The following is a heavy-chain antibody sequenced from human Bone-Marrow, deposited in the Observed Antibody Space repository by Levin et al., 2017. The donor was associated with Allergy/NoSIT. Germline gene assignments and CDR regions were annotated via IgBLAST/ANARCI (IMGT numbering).Heavy chain of an antibody. V-gene: IGHV4-31*02. D-gene: IGHD6-13*01. CDR1: GGSISSGGYY. J-gene: IGHJ4*02. CDR3: ALGIAAAGQFDY. Sequence: SQTLSLTCTVSGGSISSGGYYWSWIRQHPGKGLEWIGYIYYSGSTYYNPSLKSRVTISVDTSKNQFSLKLSSVTAADTAVYYCALGIAAAGQFDYWGQGTLVTVSS. CDR2: IYYSGST.